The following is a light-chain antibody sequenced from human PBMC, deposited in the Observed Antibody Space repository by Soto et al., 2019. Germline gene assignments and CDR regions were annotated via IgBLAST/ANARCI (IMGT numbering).Light chain of an antibody. V-gene: IGKV4-1*01. Sequence: DIVMTQSPDSLAVSLGEGATIDCKSSQSVLYSSNAKNYLAWYQQQPGQSPRLLIYWASTRESGVPDRFSGSGSVTDFTLTISSLQAEDVAVYYCQQYYNTPYTFGQGTKLEIK. CDR1: QSVLYSSNAKNY. CDR3: QQYYNTPYT. J-gene: IGKJ2*01. CDR2: WAS.